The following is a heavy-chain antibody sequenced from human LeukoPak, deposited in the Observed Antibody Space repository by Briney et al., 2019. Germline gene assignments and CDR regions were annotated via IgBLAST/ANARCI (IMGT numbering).Heavy chain of an antibody. J-gene: IGHJ6*03. Sequence: PGGSLRLSCVASGFIFNAYDMDWVRQAPGKGLEWVSSISTSSTYIKYADSVKGRFTISRDNANNSVFLQMNNLRADDTAVYYCVREGGPYSLYYMDVWGKGTTVTVSS. CDR1: GFIFNAYD. D-gene: IGHD2-15*01. CDR3: VREGGPYSLYYMDV. V-gene: IGHV3-21*01. CDR2: ISTSSTYI.